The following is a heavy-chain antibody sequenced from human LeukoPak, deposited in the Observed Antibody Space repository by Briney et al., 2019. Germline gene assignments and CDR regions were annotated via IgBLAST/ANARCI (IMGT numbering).Heavy chain of an antibody. CDR1: GFTFSSYA. Sequence: GGSLRLSCAASGFTFSSYAMHWVRQAPGKGLEWVAVISYDGSNKYYADSVKGRFTISRDNSKNTLYLQMNSLRAEDTAVYYCARGGHYYDRPRFDYWGQGTLVTVSS. V-gene: IGHV3-30*04. CDR3: ARGGHYYDRPRFDY. D-gene: IGHD3-22*01. CDR2: ISYDGSNK. J-gene: IGHJ4*02.